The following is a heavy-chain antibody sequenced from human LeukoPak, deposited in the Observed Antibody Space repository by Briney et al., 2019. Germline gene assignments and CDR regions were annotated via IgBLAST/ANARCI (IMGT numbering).Heavy chain of an antibody. V-gene: IGHV3-21*01. CDR3: ARFYGSGSYYNSGMDV. Sequence: GGSLRLSCAASGFTFSSYSMNWVRQAPGKGLEWVSSISSSSSYIYYADSVKGRFTISRDNPKDSLYLQMNSLRAEDTAVYYCARFYGSGSYYNSGMDVWGKGTRSPSPQ. CDR2: ISSSSSYI. D-gene: IGHD3-10*01. CDR1: GFTFSSYS. J-gene: IGHJ6*04.